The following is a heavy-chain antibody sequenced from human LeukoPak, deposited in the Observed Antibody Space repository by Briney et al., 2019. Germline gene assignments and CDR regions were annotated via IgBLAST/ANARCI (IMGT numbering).Heavy chain of an antibody. V-gene: IGHV3-7*04. CDR1: GFTFSSYW. CDR3: ARDPHVLPFDY. J-gene: IGHJ4*02. Sequence: GGSLRLSCAASGFTFSSYWMSWVRQAPGKGREWGANIKEDGSEKYYVDSVKRLFTISRANAKNSLYLQMTSLRAADTAVYYCARDPHVLPFDYWGQGTLVTGSS. CDR2: IKEDGSEK.